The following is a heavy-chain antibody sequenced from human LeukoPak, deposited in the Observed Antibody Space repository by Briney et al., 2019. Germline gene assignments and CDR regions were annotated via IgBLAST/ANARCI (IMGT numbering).Heavy chain of an antibody. CDR1: GGSISSYY. CDR2: IYYSGST. CDR3: ARESFYGSEGYYYYGMDV. Sequence: PSETLSLTCTVSGGSISSYYWSWVRQPPGKGLEWIGYIYYSGSTNYNPSLKSRVTISVDTSKNQFSLKLSSVTAADTAVYYCARESFYGSEGYYYYGMDVWGQGTTVTVSS. J-gene: IGHJ6*02. V-gene: IGHV4-59*01. D-gene: IGHD3-10*01.